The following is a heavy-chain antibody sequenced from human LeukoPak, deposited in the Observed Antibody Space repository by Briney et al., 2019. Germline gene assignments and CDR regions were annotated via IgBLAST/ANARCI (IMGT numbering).Heavy chain of an antibody. D-gene: IGHD3-22*01. J-gene: IGHJ4*02. V-gene: IGHV4-34*01. CDR1: GGSFSGYY. Sequence: PSETLSLTCAVYGGSFSGYYWSWIRQPPGKGLDWIGEINHSGSNNYNPSLKSRVTISVDTSKNQFSLKLSSVTAADTAVYYCARDLYYYDSSGGQGYWGQGTLVTVSS. CDR2: INHSGSN. CDR3: ARDLYYYDSSGGQGY.